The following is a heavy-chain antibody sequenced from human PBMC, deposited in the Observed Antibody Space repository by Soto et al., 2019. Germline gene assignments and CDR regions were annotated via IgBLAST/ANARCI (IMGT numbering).Heavy chain of an antibody. CDR3: ARVGGYSYHLYGMDV. CDR2: IDHGGST. J-gene: IGHJ6*02. Sequence: QVHLQQWGAGLLKPSETLSLTCAVYGGSFSGYYWSWIRQPPGKGLEWIGEIDHGGSTNYNPSLESRVTISFDTSRNQFSLKLKSVTAADTAVYFCARVGGYSYHLYGMDVWGQGTTVTVSS. V-gene: IGHV4-34*01. CDR1: GGSFSGYY. D-gene: IGHD5-18*01.